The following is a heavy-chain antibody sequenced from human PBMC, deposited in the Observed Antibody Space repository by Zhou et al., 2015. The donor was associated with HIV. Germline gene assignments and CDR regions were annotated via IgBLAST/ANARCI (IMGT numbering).Heavy chain of an antibody. Sequence: QVQLVQSGAEVKKPGASVKVSCKASGYTFTSYYMHWVRQAPGRGLEWMGVINPTGGSTSYAQKFQGRVTMTRDTSTSTVYMELSSLRSEDTAVYYCARVFIYGFAHFDYWGQGTPVTVSS. CDR1: GYTFTSYY. CDR2: INPTGGST. CDR3: ARVFIYGFAHFDY. D-gene: IGHD3-10*01. V-gene: IGHV1-46*01. J-gene: IGHJ4*02.